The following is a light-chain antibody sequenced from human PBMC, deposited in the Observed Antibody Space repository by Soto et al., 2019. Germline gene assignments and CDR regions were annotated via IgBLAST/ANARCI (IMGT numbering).Light chain of an antibody. V-gene: IGKV3-20*01. CDR1: QSVSSSY. CDR2: GAS. J-gene: IGKJ4*01. Sequence: EIVLTQSPATLSLSPGDRATLSCRASQSVSSSYLAWYQQKPGQAPRLLIYGASSRATGIPDRFSGSGSGTDFTLTISRLEPEDFAVYYCQQYGSSPLTFGRGTKVDIK. CDR3: QQYGSSPLT.